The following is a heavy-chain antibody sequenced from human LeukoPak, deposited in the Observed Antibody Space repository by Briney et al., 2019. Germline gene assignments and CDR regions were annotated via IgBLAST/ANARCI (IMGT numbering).Heavy chain of an antibody. V-gene: IGHV3-23*01. CDR2: ISGSGGST. J-gene: IGHJ4*02. CDR3: AKTVGARKGAYYYDSSGYYYFDY. CDR1: GFTFSSYA. Sequence: PGGSLRLSCAASGFTFSSYAMSWVRQAPGKGLEWVSAISGSGGSTYYADSVKGRFTISRDNSKNTLYLQMNSLRAEDTAVYYCAKTVGARKGAYYYDSSGYYYFDYWGQGTLVTVSS. D-gene: IGHD3-22*01.